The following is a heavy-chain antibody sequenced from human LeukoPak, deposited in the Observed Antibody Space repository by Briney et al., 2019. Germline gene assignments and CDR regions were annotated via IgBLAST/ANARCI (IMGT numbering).Heavy chain of an antibody. CDR3: SPCGHAYDWFGP. Sequence: ASVKVSCKAFGATLSIGHAFIWARQAPGQGLQWMGRIIPFLGEVNYAQNFQGRVSFTADKSTATMYMEMKSLRLDDTAIYYCSPCGHAYDWFGPWGQGTLVTVSS. J-gene: IGHJ5*02. D-gene: IGHD5-12*01. CDR2: IIPFLGEV. CDR1: GATLSIGHA. V-gene: IGHV1-69*04.